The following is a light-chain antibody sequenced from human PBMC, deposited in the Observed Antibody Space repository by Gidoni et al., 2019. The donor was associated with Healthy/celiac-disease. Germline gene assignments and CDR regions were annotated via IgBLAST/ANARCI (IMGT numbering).Light chain of an antibody. J-gene: IGKJ1*01. CDR1: QSISSY. Sequence: DIQMTQSPSSLSASVGDRVTITCRASQSISSYLNWYQQKPGKAPKLLIYAASSLQSGVPSRFSGSGSGTDFTLTISSLQPEDFATYYCQQSYSTLPGTFXXXTKVEIK. CDR3: QQSYSTLPGT. V-gene: IGKV1-39*01. CDR2: AAS.